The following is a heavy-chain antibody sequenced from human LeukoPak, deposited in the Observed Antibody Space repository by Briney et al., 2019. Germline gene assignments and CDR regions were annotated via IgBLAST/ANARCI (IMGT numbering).Heavy chain of an antibody. V-gene: IGHV4-39*01. CDR2: IYYSGST. J-gene: IGHJ3*02. Sequence: SETLSLTCTVSGGSISSGSYYWGWIRQPPGKGLEWIGSIYYSGSTYYNPSLKCRVTISVDTSKNQFSLKLSSVTAADTAVYYCARAPLWVGAIEHAFDICGQGTMVTVSS. CDR3: ARAPLWVGAIEHAFDI. CDR1: GGSISSGSYY. D-gene: IGHD1-26*01.